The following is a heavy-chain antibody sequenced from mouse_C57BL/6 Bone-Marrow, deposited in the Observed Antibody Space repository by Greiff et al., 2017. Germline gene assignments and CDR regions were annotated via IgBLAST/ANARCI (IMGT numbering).Heavy chain of an antibody. V-gene: IGHV1-69*01. D-gene: IGHD2-4*01. Sequence: VQLQQPGAELVMPGASVKLSCKASGYTFTSYWMHWVKQRPGQGLEWIGEIDPSDSYTNYNQKFKGKSTLTVDTSSSTAYMQLSSLTSEDSAVYYCAREEIYYDYGFAYWGQGTLVTVSA. CDR2: IDPSDSYT. J-gene: IGHJ3*01. CDR1: GYTFTSYW. CDR3: AREEIYYDYGFAY.